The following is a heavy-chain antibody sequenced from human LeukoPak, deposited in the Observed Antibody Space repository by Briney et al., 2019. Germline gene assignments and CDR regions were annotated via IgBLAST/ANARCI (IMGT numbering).Heavy chain of an antibody. J-gene: IGHJ1*01. CDR1: GGSISSSNYY. CDR3: ASSYYYDSSGYRFQH. V-gene: IGHV4-39*01. Sequence: PSETLSLTCTVSGGSISSSNYYWGWIRQPPGKGLEWIGSIYYSGSTYYNPSLESRVTISVDTSKNQFSLRLSSVTAADTAVYYCASSYYYDSSGYRFQHWGQGTLVTVSS. CDR2: IYYSGST. D-gene: IGHD3-22*01.